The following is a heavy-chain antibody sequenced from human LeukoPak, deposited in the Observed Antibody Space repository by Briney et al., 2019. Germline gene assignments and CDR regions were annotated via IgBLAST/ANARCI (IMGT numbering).Heavy chain of an antibody. V-gene: IGHV4-39*07. J-gene: IGHJ5*02. D-gene: IGHD6-6*01. CDR1: GGSISTSSYY. CDR3: ARASSSSGWFDH. Sequence: PSETLSLTCTVSGGSISTSSYYWGWIRQPPGKGLEWIGSIYYSGSTYYNPSLKSRVTISVDTSKNQFSLKLSSVTAADTAVYYCARASSSSGWFDHWGQGTLVTVSS. CDR2: IYYSGST.